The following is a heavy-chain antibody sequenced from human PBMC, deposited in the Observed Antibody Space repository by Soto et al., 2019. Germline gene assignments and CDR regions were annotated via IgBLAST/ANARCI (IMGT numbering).Heavy chain of an antibody. CDR3: ARVNTMVRGAPTDY. Sequence: EVQLVESGGGLVQPGGSLRLSCAASGFTFSSYEMNWVRQAPGKGLEWVSYISSSGSTIYYADSVKGRFTISRDNAKNSLYLQMNSLRAEDTAVYYCARVNTMVRGAPTDYWGQGTLVTVSS. J-gene: IGHJ4*02. CDR2: ISSSGSTI. CDR1: GFTFSSYE. V-gene: IGHV3-48*03. D-gene: IGHD3-10*01.